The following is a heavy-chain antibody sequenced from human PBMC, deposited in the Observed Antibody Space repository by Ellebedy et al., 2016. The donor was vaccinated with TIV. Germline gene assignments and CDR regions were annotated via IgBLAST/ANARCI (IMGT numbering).Heavy chain of an antibody. CDR2: ITPYNANT. CDR3: AREGSGSYYDEFYFDY. J-gene: IGHJ4*02. Sequence: AASVKVSCKASGYTFTSYGISWVRQAPGQGLQWMGWITPYNANTDYAQNLQGRVTMTTDTSTNTVYMELRSLRSDDTAVYYCAREGSGSYYDEFYFDYWGQGTLVTVSS. D-gene: IGHD3-10*01. CDR1: GYTFTSYG. V-gene: IGHV1-18*01.